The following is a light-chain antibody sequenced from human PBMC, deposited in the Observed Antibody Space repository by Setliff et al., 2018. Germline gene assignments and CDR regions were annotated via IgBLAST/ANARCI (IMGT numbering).Light chain of an antibody. CDR3: SSYAGSNNPYV. CDR1: SSDVGGYNY. CDR2: EVS. J-gene: IGLJ1*01. V-gene: IGLV2-8*01. Sequence: QSALTQPPSASGSPGQSVTISCTGTSSDVGGYNYVSWYQQHPGKAPKLMIYEVSKRPSGAPDRFSGSKSGNTASLTVSGLQAEDEADYYCSSYAGSNNPYVFGTGTRAPS.